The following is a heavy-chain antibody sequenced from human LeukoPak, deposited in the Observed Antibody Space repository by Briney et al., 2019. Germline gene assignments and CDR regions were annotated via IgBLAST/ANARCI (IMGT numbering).Heavy chain of an antibody. CDR2: INHSGST. Sequence: TPSETLSLTCTVSGYSISSGYYWSWIRQPPGKGLEWIGEINHSGSTNYNQSLKSRVTISVDTSKNQFSLKLSSVTAADTAVYYCGRVTVDAFDIWGQGTMVTVSS. J-gene: IGHJ3*02. D-gene: IGHD2-21*02. V-gene: IGHV4-38-2*02. CDR1: GYSISSGYY. CDR3: GRVTVDAFDI.